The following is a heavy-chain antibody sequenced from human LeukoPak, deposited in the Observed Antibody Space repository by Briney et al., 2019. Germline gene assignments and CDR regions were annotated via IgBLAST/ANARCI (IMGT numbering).Heavy chain of an antibody. CDR2: IYYSGST. J-gene: IGHJ5*02. CDR3: ARHDYDYVWGSYRSQGFDP. CDR1: GGSISSYY. V-gene: IGHV4-59*01. Sequence: PSETLSLTCTVSGGSISSYYWSWIRQPPEKGLEWIGYIYYSGSTNYNPSLKSRVTISVDTSKNQFSLKLSSVTAADTAVYYCARHDYDYVWGSYRSQGFDPWGQGTLVTVSS. D-gene: IGHD3-16*02.